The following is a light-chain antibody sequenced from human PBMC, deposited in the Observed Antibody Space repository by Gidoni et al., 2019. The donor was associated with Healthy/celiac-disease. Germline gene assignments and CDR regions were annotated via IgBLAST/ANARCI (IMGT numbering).Light chain of an antibody. CDR3: SSYTSTSTWV. J-gene: IGLJ2*01. Sequence: LTQPASVSGSPGQAITISCTGTSSDVGGYKYVSWYQQHPGKAPKVIIYDVTNRPSGVSNRFSGSKSGNTASLTISGLQAEDEADYYCSSYTSTSTWVFGGGTKLTVL. CDR2: DVT. V-gene: IGLV2-14*03. CDR1: SSDVGGYKY.